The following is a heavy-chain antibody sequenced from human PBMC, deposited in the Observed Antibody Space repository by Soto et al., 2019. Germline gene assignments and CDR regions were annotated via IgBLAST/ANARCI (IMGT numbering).Heavy chain of an antibody. Sequence: GGSLRLSCAVSGVTLTNVWMNWVRQAPGKGPEWVGHVKSNIDGGTTDYAAPVKGRFTVSRDDSENTLYLQMNSLKTEDTAVYYCSHGYYQYFNSWGQGTLVTVSS. J-gene: IGHJ4*02. D-gene: IGHD5-18*01. V-gene: IGHV3-15*07. CDR1: GVTLTNVW. CDR3: SHGYYQYFNS. CDR2: VKSNIDGGTT.